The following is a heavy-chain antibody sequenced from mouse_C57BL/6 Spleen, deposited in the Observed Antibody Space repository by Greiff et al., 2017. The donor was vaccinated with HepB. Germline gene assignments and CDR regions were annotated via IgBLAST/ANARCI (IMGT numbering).Heavy chain of an antibody. D-gene: IGHD4-1*01. V-gene: IGHV1-63*01. CDR1: GYTFTNYW. CDR2: IYPGGGYT. J-gene: IGHJ2*01. Sequence: VQLQQSGAELVRPGTSVKMSCKASGYTFTNYWIGWAKQRPGHGLEWIGDIYPGGGYTNYNEKFKGKATLTADKSSNTAYMQFSSLTSEDSAIYYWARTGTRYFDYWGQGTTLTVSS. CDR3: ARTGTRYFDY.